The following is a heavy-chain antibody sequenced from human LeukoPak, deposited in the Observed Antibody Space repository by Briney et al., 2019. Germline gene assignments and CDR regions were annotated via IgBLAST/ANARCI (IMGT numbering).Heavy chain of an antibody. D-gene: IGHD5-24*01. J-gene: IGHJ4*02. CDR3: ARAIGYNSAPFDY. V-gene: IGHV4-59*01. CDR2: IYYSGST. Sequence: SETLSLTCTVSGGSIGSYYWSWIRQPPGKGLEWIGYIYYSGSTNYNPSLKSRVTISVDTSKNQFSLKLSSVTAADTAVYYCARAIGYNSAPFDYWGQGTLVTVSS. CDR1: GGSIGSYY.